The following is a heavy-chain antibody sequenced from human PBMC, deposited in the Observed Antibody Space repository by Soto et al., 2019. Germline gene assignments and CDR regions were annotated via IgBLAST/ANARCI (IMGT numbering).Heavy chain of an antibody. V-gene: IGHV1-18*01. D-gene: IGHD4-4*01. CDR1: GYTFASYA. CDR2: ISAYNGNT. CDR3: GRDGVAVTTGISGY. J-gene: IGHJ4*02. Sequence: QVQLVQSGAEVKKPGASVKVSCKASGYTFASYAISWVRHAPGQGLEWMGWISAYNGNTKYAQKFQGRVTMTTDTSTSTAYMELRSLRSDDTAVYYCGRDGVAVTTGISGYWGQGTLVTVSS.